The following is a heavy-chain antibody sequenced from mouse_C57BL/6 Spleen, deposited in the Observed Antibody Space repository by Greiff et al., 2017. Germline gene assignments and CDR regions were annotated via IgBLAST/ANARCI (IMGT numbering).Heavy chain of an antibody. Sequence: VQLQQSVPELVKPGASVKISCKASGYAFSSSWMNWVKQRPGKGLEWIGRIYPGDGDTNYNEKFKGKATLTADKSSSTAYMQLSSLTSEDAAVYFCAREGVYDGWYFDDWGQGTTLTVSS. CDR2: IYPGDGDT. CDR1: GYAFSSSW. J-gene: IGHJ2*01. D-gene: IGHD2-3*01. V-gene: IGHV1-82*01. CDR3: AREGVYDGWYFDD.